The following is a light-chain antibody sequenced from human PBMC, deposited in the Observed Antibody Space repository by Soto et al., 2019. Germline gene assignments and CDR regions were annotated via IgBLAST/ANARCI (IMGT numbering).Light chain of an antibody. Sequence: DIQMTQSPSSLSASVGDRVTITCRASQGINNYVAWYQQKPGKAPKLLIYAASTLQSGVPSRFSGSGSGTDFALTMSCLQPEDVATYSCQKYNSVPLFGPGTRVDIK. CDR1: QGINNY. V-gene: IGKV1-27*01. J-gene: IGKJ3*01. CDR3: QKYNSVPL. CDR2: AAS.